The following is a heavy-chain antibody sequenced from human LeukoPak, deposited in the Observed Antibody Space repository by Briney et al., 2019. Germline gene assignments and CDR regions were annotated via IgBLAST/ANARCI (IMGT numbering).Heavy chain of an antibody. CDR3: ARELVSVTRHDGLDV. D-gene: IGHD4-17*01. CDR1: GFTVSSNY. Sequence: GGSLRLSCAASGFTVSSNYMSWVRQAPGKGLEWVSLIYSGGYTYYADSVRGRFTISRDNSKNTVFLDVNSLRGEDTAVYFCARELVSVTRHDGLDVWSQGTTVIVSS. J-gene: IGHJ6*02. CDR2: IYSGGYT. V-gene: IGHV3-53*05.